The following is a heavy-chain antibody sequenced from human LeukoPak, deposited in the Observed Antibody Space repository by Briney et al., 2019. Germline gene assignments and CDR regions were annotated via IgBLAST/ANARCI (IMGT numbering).Heavy chain of an antibody. V-gene: IGHV1-2*02. CDR1: GYTFSSYG. Sequence: ASVKVSCKASGYTFSSYGLSWVRQTPGQGLEWMGWINPNSGGTNYAQKFQGRVTMTRDTSISTAYMELSRLRSDDTAVYYCARGAGSPIAARWTSEYYFDYWGQGTLVTVSS. CDR3: ARGAGSPIAARWTSEYYFDY. CDR2: INPNSGGT. D-gene: IGHD1-1*01. J-gene: IGHJ4*02.